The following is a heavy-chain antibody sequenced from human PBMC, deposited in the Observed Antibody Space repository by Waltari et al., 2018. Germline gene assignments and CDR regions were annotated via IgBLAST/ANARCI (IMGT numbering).Heavy chain of an antibody. V-gene: IGHV3-74*01. Sequence: EVQLVESGGALVQPGGSLRLPFELPGFTLSRHWLYWVRQAPGKGLVWVSRINSDGDSTRYADSVKGRVTVSRDNAKNTLSLQITNLRVEDTAIYYCARIAARYYVDVWGKGTTVIVSS. CDR3: ARIAARYYVDV. D-gene: IGHD2-21*01. CDR1: GFTLSRHW. CDR2: INSDGDST. J-gene: IGHJ6*03.